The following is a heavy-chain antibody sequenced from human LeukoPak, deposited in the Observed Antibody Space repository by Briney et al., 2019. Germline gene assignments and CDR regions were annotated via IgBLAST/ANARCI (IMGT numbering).Heavy chain of an antibody. J-gene: IGHJ5*02. CDR3: ARDLAAAGNNWFDP. Sequence: SETLSLTCTVSGGSISSGGYYWSWIRQLPGKGLEWIGHIYYSGSTYYKPSLKSRVTISVDTSKNQFSLKLSSVTAADTVVYYCARDLAAAGNNWFDPWGQGTLVTVSS. V-gene: IGHV4-31*03. CDR2: IYYSGST. D-gene: IGHD6-13*01. CDR1: GGSISSGGYY.